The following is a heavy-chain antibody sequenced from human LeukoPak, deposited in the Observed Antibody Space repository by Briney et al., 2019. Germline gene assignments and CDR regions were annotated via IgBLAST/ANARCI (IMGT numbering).Heavy chain of an antibody. CDR3: ARGPLGYCSSTSCSKGAFDI. CDR1: GGSISSYY. Sequence: SETLSLTCTVSGGSISSYYWSWIRQPPGKGLEWIGYIYYSGSTNYNPSLKSRVTISVDTSKNQFSLKLTSVTAADTAVYYCARGPLGYCSSTSCSKGAFDIWGQGTMVTVSS. V-gene: IGHV4-59*12. J-gene: IGHJ3*02. D-gene: IGHD2-2*01. CDR2: IYYSGST.